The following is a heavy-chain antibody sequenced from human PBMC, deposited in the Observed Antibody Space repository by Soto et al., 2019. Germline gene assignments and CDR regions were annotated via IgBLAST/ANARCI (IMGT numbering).Heavy chain of an antibody. D-gene: IGHD5-12*01. J-gene: IGHJ4*02. Sequence: SETLSLTCTVSGGSISSSSYYWGWIRQPPGKGLEWIGSIYYSGSTYYNPSLQSRVTISVDTAKNQFSLKLSSVTGADTAVYYCARDYDGKIDYWGQGTLVTVSS. V-gene: IGHV4-39*07. CDR2: IYYSGST. CDR3: ARDYDGKIDY. CDR1: GGSISSSSYY.